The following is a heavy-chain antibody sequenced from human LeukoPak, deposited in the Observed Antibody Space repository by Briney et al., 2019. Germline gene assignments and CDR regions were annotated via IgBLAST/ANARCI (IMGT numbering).Heavy chain of an antibody. CDR3: ARDKAHSYGRYFDP. CDR1: GDSISNYY. V-gene: IGHV4-59*01. J-gene: IGHJ5*02. CDR2: IANGNT. Sequence: PSETLSLTCTVSGDSISNYYWNWIRQTPGKGLEWIGHIANGNTDYNPSLKSRVTISVDTSKNQFSLKLTSVSAEDTAVYYCARDKAHSYGRYFDPWGQGALVIVSS. D-gene: IGHD5-18*01.